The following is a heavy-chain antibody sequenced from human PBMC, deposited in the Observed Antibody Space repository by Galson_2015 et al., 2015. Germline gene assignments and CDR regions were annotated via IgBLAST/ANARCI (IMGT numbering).Heavy chain of an antibody. J-gene: IGHJ4*02. D-gene: IGHD1-26*01. CDR3: ARPLSDGNYFY. CDR1: GDSISSSRYL. V-gene: IGHV4-39*01. CDR2: IYHSGTT. Sequence: ETLSLTCTVSGDSISSSRYLWGWIRQPPGKGLEWIGSIYHSGTTYSNPSLKSRVTISVDTSKNQFSLKLSSVTAADTSVYYCARPLSDGNYFYWGQGTLVTVSS.